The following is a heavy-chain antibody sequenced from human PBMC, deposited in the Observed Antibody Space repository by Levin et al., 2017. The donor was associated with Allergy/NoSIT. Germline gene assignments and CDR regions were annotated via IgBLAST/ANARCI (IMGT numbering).Heavy chain of an antibody. Sequence: SQTLSLTCAISGDSVSSASAAWNWIRQSPSRGLEWLGRTYYRSKWYNDYAVSLKSRISINPDTSKNQFSLQLNSVTPEDTAVYYCARGGIAAVGTRYFDLWGRGTLVTVSS. V-gene: IGHV6-1*01. CDR3: ARGGIAAVGTRYFDL. J-gene: IGHJ2*01. CDR2: TYYRSKWYN. CDR1: GDSVSSASAA. D-gene: IGHD6-13*01.